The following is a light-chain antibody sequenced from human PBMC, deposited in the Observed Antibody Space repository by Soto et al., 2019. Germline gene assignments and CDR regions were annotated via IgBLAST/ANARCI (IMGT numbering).Light chain of an antibody. J-gene: IGLJ1*01. CDR1: SSDIGYYNL. CDR2: ESN. V-gene: IGLV2-23*01. Sequence: QSVLTQPASVSGSPGQSITISCSGSSSDIGYYNLVSWYQRRPGAAPKLIIYESNKRPSGGSTRSSASKSGNTASLATSGLQAEDEADYFCCSYAGKNFPFYVFGTGTKVTVL. CDR3: CSYAGKNFPFYV.